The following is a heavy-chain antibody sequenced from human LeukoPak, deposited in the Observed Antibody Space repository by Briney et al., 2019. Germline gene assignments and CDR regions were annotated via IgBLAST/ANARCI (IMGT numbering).Heavy chain of an antibody. CDR1: GYSISRGYY. J-gene: IGHJ4*02. D-gene: IGHD5-24*01. Sequence: SSETPSLTCAVSGYSISRGYYWGWIRPPPGKGLGWIGSIYHRWSTGYNPSLKMRVTISVDTSKNQFSLKLSSVTAADTAVYYRARHGRRSGYNWDRYYFDYWGQGPLVTVSS. CDR3: ARHGRRSGYNWDRYYFDY. V-gene: IGHV4-38-2*01. CDR2: IYHRWST.